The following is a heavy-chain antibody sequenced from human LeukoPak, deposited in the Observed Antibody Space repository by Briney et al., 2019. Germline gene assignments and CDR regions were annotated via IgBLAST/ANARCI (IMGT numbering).Heavy chain of an antibody. V-gene: IGHV3-21*01. J-gene: IGHJ4*01. CDR2: ISAGGDFV. CDR3: VRDKDDRSNYAYFDS. D-gene: IGHD3-22*01. Sequence: GGSLRLSCAASGFPFSTHSLNWGREAPGKGVEGVSSISAGGDFVYYGDSVTGRFTMSRDNAKNSLHLQMDSLTAEDTAVYYCVRDKDDRSNYAYFDSWGHGTLVTVSS. CDR1: GFPFSTHS.